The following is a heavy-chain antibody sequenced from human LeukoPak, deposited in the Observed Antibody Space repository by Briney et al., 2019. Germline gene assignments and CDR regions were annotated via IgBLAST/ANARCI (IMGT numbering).Heavy chain of an antibody. J-gene: IGHJ6*02. CDR3: ARDPPYYDILTGYYTPYGMDV. D-gene: IGHD3-9*01. Sequence: GGSLRLSCAASGLTFSSYSMNWVRQAPGKGLEWVSSISSSSSYIYYADSVKGRFTISRDNAKNSLYLQMNSLRAEDTAVYYCARDPPYYDILTGYYTPYGMDVWGQGTTVTVSS. V-gene: IGHV3-21*01. CDR1: GLTFSSYS. CDR2: ISSSSSYI.